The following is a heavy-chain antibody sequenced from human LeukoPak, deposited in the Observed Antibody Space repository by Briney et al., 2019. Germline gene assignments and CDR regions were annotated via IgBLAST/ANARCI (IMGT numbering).Heavy chain of an antibody. CDR2: IWYDGSNK. CDR3: ARDRARELRYFDWFNY. Sequence: GGSLRLSCAASGLTFSSYGMHWVRQAPGKGLEWVAVIWYDGSNKYYADSVKGRFTISRDNSKNTLYLQMNSLRAEDTAVYYCARDRARELRYFDWFNYWGQGTLVTVSS. J-gene: IGHJ4*02. D-gene: IGHD3-9*01. CDR1: GLTFSSYG. V-gene: IGHV3-33*01.